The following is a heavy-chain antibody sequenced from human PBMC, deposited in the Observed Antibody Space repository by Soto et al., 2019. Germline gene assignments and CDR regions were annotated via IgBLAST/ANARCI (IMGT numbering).Heavy chain of an antibody. CDR3: ARRLYYDSSGFEGGGMDV. CDR1: GGSISSSSYY. Sequence: SETLSLTCTVSGGSISSSSYYWGWIRQPPGKGLEWIGSIYHSGSTYYNPSLKSRVTISVDTSKNQFSLKLSSVTAADTAVYYCARRLYYDSSGFEGGGMDVWGQGTTVTVSS. CDR2: IYHSGST. V-gene: IGHV4-39*01. D-gene: IGHD3-22*01. J-gene: IGHJ6*02.